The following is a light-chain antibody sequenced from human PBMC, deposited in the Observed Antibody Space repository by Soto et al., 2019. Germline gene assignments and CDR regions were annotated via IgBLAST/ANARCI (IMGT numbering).Light chain of an antibody. CDR2: DAN. J-gene: IGKJ5*01. V-gene: IGKV1-33*01. Sequence: DIQMTHSPSSLPASLGARVTITCQASQDINNYLNWYQQKPGKAPKLLIFDANNLETGVPSRFSGGGSRTHFSFTISSLQPEDFATYYCHKYDSLPPTFGKGKQLEIK. CDR1: QDINNY. CDR3: HKYDSLPPT.